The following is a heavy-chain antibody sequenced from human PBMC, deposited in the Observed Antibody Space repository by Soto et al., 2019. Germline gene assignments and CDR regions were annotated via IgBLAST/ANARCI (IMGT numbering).Heavy chain of an antibody. CDR3: PTTTRLTTGATPDHYHHGMVV. V-gene: IGHV4-34*01. CDR1: GGSYSGYY. Sequence: SERLSLTCAVYGGSYSGYYWSWIRQPPGKGLQWIGGINHSGSTNYNPSLKSRVTISVDTSKNQFSLRLSYLTAADSYAYYRPTTTRLTTGATPDHYHHGMVVGEQENTVAAS. CDR2: INHSGST. J-gene: IGHJ6*01. D-gene: IGHD1-1*01.